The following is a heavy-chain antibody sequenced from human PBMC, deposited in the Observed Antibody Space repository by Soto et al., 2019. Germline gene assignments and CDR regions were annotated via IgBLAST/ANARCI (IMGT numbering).Heavy chain of an antibody. J-gene: IGHJ4*02. CDR1: GDSVSSNTAA. V-gene: IGHV6-1*01. D-gene: IGHD2-15*01. CDR2: TYYRSNWRH. Sequence: LSLTCVISGDSVSSNTAAWNWIRSSPSRGLEWLGRTYYRSNWRHDYAVSVKSRITVNPDTSKNHFSLQLSSVTPDDTAVYYCARGVAGSGFDLWGQGTLVTVSS. CDR3: ARGVAGSGFDL.